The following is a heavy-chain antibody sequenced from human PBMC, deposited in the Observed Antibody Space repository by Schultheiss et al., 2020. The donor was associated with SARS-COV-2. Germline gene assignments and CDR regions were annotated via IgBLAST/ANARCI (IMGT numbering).Heavy chain of an antibody. CDR2: IYTSGST. CDR1: GGSISSYY. V-gene: IGHV4-4*07. J-gene: IGHJ6*03. Sequence: SETLFLTCTVSGGSISSYYWSWIRQPAGKGLEWIGRIYTSGSTNYNPSLKSRVTMSVDTSKNQFSLKLSSVTAADTAVYYCARLGAATPTNYYMDVWGKGTTVTVSS. D-gene: IGHD2-15*01. CDR3: ARLGAATPTNYYMDV.